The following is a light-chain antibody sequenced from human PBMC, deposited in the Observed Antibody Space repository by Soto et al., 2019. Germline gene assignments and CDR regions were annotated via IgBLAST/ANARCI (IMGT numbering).Light chain of an antibody. Sequence: DIQMTHSPSTLSASVGDRVTMTCRASQSISSWLAWYQQKPGKAPKLLIYKASSLESGVPSRCSGSGSGTEFTLTISSLQPDDFATYYCQQYNSYSWTFGQGTKVDI. CDR1: QSISSW. V-gene: IGKV1-5*03. CDR3: QQYNSYSWT. J-gene: IGKJ1*01. CDR2: KAS.